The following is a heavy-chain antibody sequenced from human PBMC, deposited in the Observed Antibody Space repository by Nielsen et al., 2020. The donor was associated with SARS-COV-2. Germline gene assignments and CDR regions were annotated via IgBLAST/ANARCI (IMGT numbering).Heavy chain of an antibody. CDR1: GGSISNVGYY. J-gene: IGHJ5*01. V-gene: IGHV4-31*03. D-gene: IGHD4-17*01. Sequence: SETLSLTCTVSGGSISNVGYYWSWIRQHPGKGLEWIGYIYYSASAQYNPSLESRVSMSVDTSNNYFSLSLTSVTAADTAVYYCARVDYGDYGAGMWFDSWGQGILVTVSS. CDR3: ARVDYGDYGAGMWFDS. CDR2: IYYSASA.